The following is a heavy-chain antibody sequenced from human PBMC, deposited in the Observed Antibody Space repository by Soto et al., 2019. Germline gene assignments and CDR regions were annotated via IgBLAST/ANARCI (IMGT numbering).Heavy chain of an antibody. CDR1: GGTFSRYS. D-gene: IGHD3-22*01. Sequence: SVKVSCKISGGTFSRYSISWVRQAPGQGLEWMGGIVPIFGTRNYAQKFQDRVTITTDESATTAHMELSNLRSEDTAVYYCARPYEGGYSSNHHYYYALDVWGQGTAVTVSS. CDR3: ARPYEGGYSSNHHYYYALDV. V-gene: IGHV1-69*05. CDR2: IVPIFGTR. J-gene: IGHJ6*02.